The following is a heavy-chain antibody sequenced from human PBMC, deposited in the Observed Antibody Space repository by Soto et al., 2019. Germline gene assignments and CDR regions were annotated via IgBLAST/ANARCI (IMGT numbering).Heavy chain of an antibody. CDR2: IWYDGSNK. Sequence: GGSLRLSCAASGFTFSSYGMHWVRQAPGKGPEWVAVIWYDGSNKYYADSVKGRFTISRDNSKNTLYLQMNSLRAEDTAVYYCASPYPDQEYSSSGSAFDIWGQGTMVNVSS. J-gene: IGHJ3*02. CDR3: ASPYPDQEYSSSGSAFDI. V-gene: IGHV3-33*01. CDR1: GFTFSSYG. D-gene: IGHD6-6*01.